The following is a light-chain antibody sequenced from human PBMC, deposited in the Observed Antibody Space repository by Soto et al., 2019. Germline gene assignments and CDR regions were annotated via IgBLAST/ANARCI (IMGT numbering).Light chain of an antibody. J-gene: IGLJ2*01. CDR3: SSYSSSSTLVV. CDR1: SSDVGGFLY. CDR2: AVS. V-gene: IGLV2-14*01. Sequence: QSVLTQPASVSGSPGQSITISCTGTSSDVGGFLYVSWFQQHPGKAPKLMIYAVSNRPSGISNRFSGSKSGNTASRTISGLQAEDEADYYCSSYSSSSTLVVFGGGTKLTVL.